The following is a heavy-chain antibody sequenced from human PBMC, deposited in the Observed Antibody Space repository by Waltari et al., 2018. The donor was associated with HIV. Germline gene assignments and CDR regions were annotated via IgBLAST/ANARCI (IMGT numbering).Heavy chain of an antibody. CDR3: ARAGWYCSGGSCYHYFDY. CDR2: LKHSGST. J-gene: IGHJ4*02. CDR1: GGSFSGYY. D-gene: IGHD2-15*01. Sequence: QVQLQQWGAGLLKPSETLSLTCAVYGGSFSGYYWSWIHQPPGQGLEWIGELKHSGSTNYNPSLKSRVTISVDTSKNQFSLKLSSVTAADTAVYYCARAGWYCSGGSCYHYFDYWGQGTLVTVSS. V-gene: IGHV4-34*01.